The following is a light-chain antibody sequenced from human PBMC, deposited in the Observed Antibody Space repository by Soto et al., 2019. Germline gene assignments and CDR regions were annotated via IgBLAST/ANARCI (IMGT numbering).Light chain of an antibody. V-gene: IGKV2D-29*02. J-gene: IGKJ5*01. CDR3: MQSTQLPPT. Sequence: DIVMTQSPLSLPFTPGEPASISCRSSQILLHSNGYNYLDWYLQKPGQSPQLLIYEVSTRVSGVPDRFSGSGSGTDFTLEISRVETDDVGIYYCMQSTQLPPTFGQGTRLEIK. CDR1: QILLHSNGYNY. CDR2: EVS.